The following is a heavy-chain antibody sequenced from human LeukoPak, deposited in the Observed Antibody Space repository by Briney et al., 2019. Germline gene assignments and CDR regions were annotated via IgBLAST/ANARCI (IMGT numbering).Heavy chain of an antibody. V-gene: IGHV3-30*02. J-gene: IGHJ4*02. CDR1: GFTFSNFG. CDR2: MRYDGSET. CDR3: QKDSYDFGIIHSLGV. Sequence: GGSLRLSCAASGFTFSNFGMHWVRQAPGQGLEWVAFMRYDGSETYYRDSVKGRFTISRDKSKNTLYLQMNSLRAEDTAEYYAQKDSYDFGIIHSLGVWGQGTLVTVSS. D-gene: IGHD3-3*01.